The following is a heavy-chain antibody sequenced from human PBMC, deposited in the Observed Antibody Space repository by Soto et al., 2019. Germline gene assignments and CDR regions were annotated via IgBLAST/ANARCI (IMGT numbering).Heavy chain of an antibody. J-gene: IGHJ4*02. V-gene: IGHV4-34*01. CDR2: INDSGTT. Sequence: QVQLQQWGAGLLKPSETLSLTCAIYGGSLSGYYWSWIRQSPGKGLEWIGEINDSGTTNYNPSLKSRVTMLVHTSKKQFSLKLTSVTAADTAVYYCARGAGRGYWGQGTLVTVSS. CDR3: ARGAGRGY. D-gene: IGHD1-26*01. CDR1: GGSLSGYY.